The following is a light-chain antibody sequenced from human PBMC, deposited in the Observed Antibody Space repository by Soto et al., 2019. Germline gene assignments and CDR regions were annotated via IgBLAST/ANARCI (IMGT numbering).Light chain of an antibody. J-gene: IGKJ1*01. CDR1: QSVSSN. CDR2: GAS. V-gene: IGKV3-20*01. CDR3: QQYDSSPT. Sequence: EIILTQSPATLSLSPGERATLSCGASQSVSSNLAWYQQKPGQAPRLLIYGASTRATGIPARFSGSGSGTDFTLTISRLEPEDFAVYHCQQYDSSPTFGQGTKVDIK.